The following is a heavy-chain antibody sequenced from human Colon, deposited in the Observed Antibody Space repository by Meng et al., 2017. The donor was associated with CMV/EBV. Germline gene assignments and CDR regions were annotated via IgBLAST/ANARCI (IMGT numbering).Heavy chain of an antibody. CDR2: INWDGFST. Sequence: GESLKISCAGAGFSFNDFQLAWVRQRPGKGLEWVAGINWDGFSTVYVDSVKGRFTISRDNAKNIRHLHMDSLKGKETAMYYSLPTSGLWETEVVPGTKTRFCNDMDVWGQGTTVTVSS. J-gene: IGHJ6*02. V-gene: IGHV3-20*04. CDR3: LPTSGLWETEVVPGTKTRFCNDMDV. CDR1: GFSFNDFQ. D-gene: IGHD2-2*01.